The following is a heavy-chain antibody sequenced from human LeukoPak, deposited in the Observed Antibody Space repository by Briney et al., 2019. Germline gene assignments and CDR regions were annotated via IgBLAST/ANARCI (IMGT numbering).Heavy chain of an antibody. D-gene: IGHD3-9*01. CDR1: GGTFSSYA. CDR2: INPNSGGT. J-gene: IGHJ4*02. Sequence: ASVKVSCKASGGTFSSYAISWVRHAPGQGLEWMAWINPNSGGTNYAQKFQGRVTMTRDTSISTAYMELSRLRSDDTAVYYCARDLPINYWGQGTLVTVSS. V-gene: IGHV1-2*02. CDR3: ARDLPINY.